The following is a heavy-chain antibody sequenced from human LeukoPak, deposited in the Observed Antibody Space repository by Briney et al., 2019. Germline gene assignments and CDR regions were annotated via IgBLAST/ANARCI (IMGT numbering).Heavy chain of an antibody. D-gene: IGHD3-9*01. CDR3: ARANLLTGYYILDY. CDR2: INPNSGDT. V-gene: IGHV1-2*02. Sequence: ASVKVSCKASGYTFTGYHIHWVRQAPGQGLEWMGWINPNSGDTSYAQKFQGRVTMTRDTSISTAYMELTRLRSDDTAVYYCARANLLTGYYILDYWGQGTLVTVSS. J-gene: IGHJ4*02. CDR1: GYTFTGYH.